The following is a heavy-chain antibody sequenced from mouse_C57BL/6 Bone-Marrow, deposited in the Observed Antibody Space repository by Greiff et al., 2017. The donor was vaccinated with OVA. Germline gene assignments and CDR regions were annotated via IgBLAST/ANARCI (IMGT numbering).Heavy chain of an antibody. Sequence: QVQLQQPGAELVKPGASVTMSCKASGYTFTSYWITWVKQRPGQGLEWIGDIYPGSGSPNYNAKFKSKATLTVDTSSSTAYMQLSSLTSEASAVYYCATERWVPYNWGQGTTLTVSS. CDR3: ATERWVPYN. J-gene: IGHJ2*01. CDR2: IYPGSGSP. CDR1: GYTFTSYW. D-gene: IGHD2-3*01. V-gene: IGHV1-55*01.